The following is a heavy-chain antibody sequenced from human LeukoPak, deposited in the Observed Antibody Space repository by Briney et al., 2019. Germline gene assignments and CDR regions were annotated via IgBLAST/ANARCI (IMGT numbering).Heavy chain of an antibody. D-gene: IGHD3-10*01. J-gene: IGHJ4*02. CDR2: ISAYSGNT. V-gene: IGHV1-18*01. CDR3: ARVTYTMVRGVIRGERISGFDY. Sequence: ASVKVSCKASGYTFTSYGISWVRQAPGQGLEWMGWISAYSGNTTYVQKLQRRVTMTTDKSTSTAYMERRRLRSDGTAVYYCARVTYTMVRGVIRGERISGFDYWGQGTLVTVST. CDR1: GYTFTSYG.